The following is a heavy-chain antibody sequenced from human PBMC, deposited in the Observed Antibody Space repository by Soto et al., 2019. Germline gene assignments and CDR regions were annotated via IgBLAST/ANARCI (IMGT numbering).Heavy chain of an antibody. V-gene: IGHV4-59*01. CDR2: IYDSGST. CDR1: GDSIRSYY. D-gene: IGHD3-22*01. Sequence: PSETLSLTCTVSGDSIRSYYWSWIRQPPGKGLEWIGYIYDSGSTNYNPSLKSRVTISVDTSESQFSLKLSSVTAADTAVYYCARDRAYYESSGLYFDYWGQGTLVTVS. J-gene: IGHJ4*02. CDR3: ARDRAYYESSGLYFDY.